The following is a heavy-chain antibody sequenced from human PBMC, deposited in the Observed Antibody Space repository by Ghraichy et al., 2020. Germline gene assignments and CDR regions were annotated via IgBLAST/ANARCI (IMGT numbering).Heavy chain of an antibody. CDR1: GYTFTSYD. Sequence: ASVKVSCKASGYTFTSYDINWVRQATGQGLEWMGWMNPNSGNTGYAQKFQGRVTMTRNTSISTANMELSSLRSEDTAVYYCARGALSQNPRYFQHWGQGTLVTVSS. J-gene: IGHJ1*01. CDR3: ARGALSQNPRYFQH. CDR2: MNPNSGNT. V-gene: IGHV1-8*01. D-gene: IGHD3-9*01.